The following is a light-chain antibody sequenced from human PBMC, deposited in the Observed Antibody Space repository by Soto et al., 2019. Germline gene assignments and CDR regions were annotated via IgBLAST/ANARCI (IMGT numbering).Light chain of an antibody. J-gene: IGLJ1*01. Sequence: QSVVTQPGYVSGSLWEPNNISCSWNNTDIGGYNYVSWYQQHPGKAPKLVIYDVSSRPSGISNRFSGSKSGFTASLTISGLQAADDAHYYCSSYRAYRTLEVFGTGTKVTVL. CDR3: SSYRAYRTLEV. CDR1: NTDIGGYNY. V-gene: IGLV2-14*01. CDR2: DVS.